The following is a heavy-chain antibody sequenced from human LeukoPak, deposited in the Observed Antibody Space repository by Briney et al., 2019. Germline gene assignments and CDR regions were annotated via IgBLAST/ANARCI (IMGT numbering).Heavy chain of an antibody. CDR1: GFTFSSYS. J-gene: IGHJ4*02. D-gene: IGHD3-10*01. Sequence: GGSLRLSCAASGFTFSSYSMNWVRQAPGKGLEWVSAISGSGGSTYYADSVKGRFTISRDNSKNTLYLQMNSLRAEDTAVYYCAKDRMEASIIDYWGQGTLVTVSS. CDR2: ISGSGGST. CDR3: AKDRMEASIIDY. V-gene: IGHV3-23*01.